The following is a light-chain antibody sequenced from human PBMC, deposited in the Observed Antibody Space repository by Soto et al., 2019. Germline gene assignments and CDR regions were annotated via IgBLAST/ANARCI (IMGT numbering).Light chain of an antibody. CDR1: SSNIGRNT. CDR3: AAWDDSLNGYV. V-gene: IGLV1-44*01. Sequence: QPVLTQPPSASGTPGQRVSVSCSGSSSNIGRNTVNWYQHLPGTAPKLLIYNFNQRPSGVPDRFSGSRSGTSASLAISGLQSEDEADYYCAAWDDSLNGYVFGTGTKVTVL. CDR2: NFN. J-gene: IGLJ1*01.